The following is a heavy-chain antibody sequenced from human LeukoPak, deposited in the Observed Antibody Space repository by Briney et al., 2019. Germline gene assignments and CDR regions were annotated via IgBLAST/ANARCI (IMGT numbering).Heavy chain of an antibody. CDR1: GFTFSSYS. CDR3: AREDYISSPNAFDI. V-gene: IGHV3-48*01. CDR2: ISSSSSSI. J-gene: IGHJ3*02. Sequence: GGSLRLSCAASGFTFSSYSMNWVRQAPGKGLEWVSYISSSSSSIYYADSVKGRFTISRDNAKNSLYLQMNSLRAEDTAVYYCAREDYISSPNAFDIWGPGTMVTVSS. D-gene: IGHD6-6*01.